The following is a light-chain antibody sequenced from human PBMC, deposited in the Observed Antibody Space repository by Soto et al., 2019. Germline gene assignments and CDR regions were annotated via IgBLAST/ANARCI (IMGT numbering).Light chain of an antibody. J-gene: IGKJ1*01. CDR1: QNILYSANNKNY. Sequence: DMVMTQSPGPLAVSLGEGATINCKSSQNILYSANNKNYLAWYQQKPGQAPKLLIYWASTRESGVPDRFSGSGSGTEFTLTISSLQAEDVAIYYCQQYFSTPTFGQGTKVEIK. V-gene: IGKV4-1*01. CDR2: WAS. CDR3: QQYFSTPT.